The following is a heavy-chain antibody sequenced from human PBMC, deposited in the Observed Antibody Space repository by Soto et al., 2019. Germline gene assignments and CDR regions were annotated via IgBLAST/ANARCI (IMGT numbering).Heavy chain of an antibody. CDR3: ARFDYGDYLFDP. J-gene: IGHJ5*02. V-gene: IGHV4-31*03. CDR1: GGSISSGGYY. D-gene: IGHD4-17*01. CDR2: IYYSGST. Sequence: SETLSLTCTVSGGSISSGGYYWSWIRQHPGKGLEWIGYIYYSGSTYFNPSLKSRVTISVDTSKNQFSLKLSSVTAADTAVYYCARFDYGDYLFDPWGQGTLVTVSS.